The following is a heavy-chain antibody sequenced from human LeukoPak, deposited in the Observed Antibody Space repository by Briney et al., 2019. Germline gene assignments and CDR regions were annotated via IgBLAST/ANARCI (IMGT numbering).Heavy chain of an antibody. CDR1: DASISSYY. D-gene: IGHD3-10*01. CDR2: IYYSGST. V-gene: IGHV4-59*08. Sequence: SETLSLTCTVSDASISSYYWSWIRQPPGKGLEWIGYIYYSGSTKYNPSLKSRVTISVDTSKNQFSLRLSSVTAADTAVYYCARGNPYYYGSGSYLDYWGQGTLVTVSS. J-gene: IGHJ4*02. CDR3: ARGNPYYYGSGSYLDY.